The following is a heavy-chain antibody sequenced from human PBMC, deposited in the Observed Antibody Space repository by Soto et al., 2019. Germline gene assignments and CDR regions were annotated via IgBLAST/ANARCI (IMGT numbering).Heavy chain of an antibody. Sequence: YCAASGVTVGTCDMKWVRKAPGKGLEWVSSISSASTYIYYADSLKGRSTLSRDNAKKPLHLQMNSLRAEDTAVYYCARDVYCASHSCPYHFDYSGQGALVTVSS. CDR2: ISSASTYI. V-gene: IGHV3-21*01. D-gene: IGHD2-2*01. J-gene: IGHJ4*02. CDR3: ARDVYCASHSCPYHFDY. CDR1: GVTVGTCD.